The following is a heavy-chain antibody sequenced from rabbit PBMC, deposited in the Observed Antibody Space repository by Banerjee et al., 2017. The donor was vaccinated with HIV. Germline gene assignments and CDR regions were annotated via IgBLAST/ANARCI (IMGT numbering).Heavy chain of an antibody. Sequence: QEQLEESGGGLVKPEGSLTLTCKASGFSFSDRDVMCWVRQAPGKGLEWIACINTATGKAVYASWAKGRFTISKTSSTTVTLQMTSLTAADTATYFCAREVEIYTGVVGYGVPNYGMALWGPGTLVTVS. V-gene: IGHV1S45*01. CDR2: INTATGKA. CDR3: AREVEIYTGVVGYGVPNYGMAL. CDR1: GFSFSDRDV. J-gene: IGHJ6*01. D-gene: IGHD6-1*01.